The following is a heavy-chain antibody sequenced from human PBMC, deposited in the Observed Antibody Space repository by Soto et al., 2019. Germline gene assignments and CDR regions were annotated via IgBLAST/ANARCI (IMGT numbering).Heavy chain of an antibody. Sequence: SVKVSCKASGGTFSSYAISWVRQAPGQGLEWMGGIIPIFGTANYAQKFQGRVTITADESTSTAYMELSSLRSEDTAVYYCVRGTTVTTRYYYGMDVWGQGTTVTVSS. CDR2: IIPIFGTA. J-gene: IGHJ6*02. D-gene: IGHD4-17*01. CDR1: GGTFSSYA. V-gene: IGHV1-69*13. CDR3: VRGTTVTTRYYYGMDV.